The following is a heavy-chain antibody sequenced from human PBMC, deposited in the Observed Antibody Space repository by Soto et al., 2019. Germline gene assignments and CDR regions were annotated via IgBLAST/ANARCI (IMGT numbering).Heavy chain of an antibody. CDR1: GFTFSSYA. CDR3: AKEGPYSGSYDGYFQH. J-gene: IGHJ1*01. V-gene: IGHV3-23*01. Sequence: EVQLLESGGGLVQPGGSLRLSCAASGFTFSSYAMSWVRQAPGKGLEWVSAISGSGGSTYYADSVKGRFTISRDNSKNTLYLQMNSLRAEDTAVYYCAKEGPYSGSYDGYFQHWGQGTLVTVSS. D-gene: IGHD1-26*01. CDR2: ISGSGGST.